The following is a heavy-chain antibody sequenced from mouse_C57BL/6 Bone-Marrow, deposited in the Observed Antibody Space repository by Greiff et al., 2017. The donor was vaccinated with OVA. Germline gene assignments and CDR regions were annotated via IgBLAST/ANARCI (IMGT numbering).Heavy chain of an antibody. V-gene: IGHV5-9*01. Sequence: VQLKESGGGLVKPGGSLKLSCAASGFTFSSYTMSWVRQTPEKRLEWVATISGGGGNTYYPDSVKGRFTISRDNAKNTLYLQMSSLRSEDTALYYCARRGGRLYAMDYWGQGTSVTVSS. CDR2: ISGGGGNT. CDR1: GFTFSSYT. CDR3: ARRGGRLYAMDY. J-gene: IGHJ4*01. D-gene: IGHD1-1*01.